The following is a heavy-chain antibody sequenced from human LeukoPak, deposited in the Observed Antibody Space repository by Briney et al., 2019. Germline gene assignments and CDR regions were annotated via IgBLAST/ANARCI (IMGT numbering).Heavy chain of an antibody. CDR1: GFTFSSYW. CDR3: ARDSSYGDCSFDY. V-gene: IGHV3-7*01. Sequence: GGSLRLSCAASGFTFSSYWMSWVRQAPGKGLEWVANIKQDGSEKYYVDSVKGRFTISRDNAKNSLYLQMNSLRAEDTAVYYCARDSSYGDCSFDYWGQGTLVTVSS. CDR2: IKQDGSEK. J-gene: IGHJ4*02. D-gene: IGHD4-17*01.